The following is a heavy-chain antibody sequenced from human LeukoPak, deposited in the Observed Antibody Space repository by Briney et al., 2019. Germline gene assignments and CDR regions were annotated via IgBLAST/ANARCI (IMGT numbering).Heavy chain of an antibody. J-gene: IGHJ3*02. Sequence: PGGSLRLSCAASGFTFSSYGMHWVRQAPGKGLEWVAVISFDGSNKYYADSVKGRFTISRDNSKNTLYLQVNSLRADDTAVYYCAKGVFSGWYGTHAFDIWGQGTMVTVSS. CDR3: AKGVFSGWYGTHAFDI. D-gene: IGHD6-19*01. CDR1: GFTFSSYG. V-gene: IGHV3-30*18. CDR2: ISFDGSNK.